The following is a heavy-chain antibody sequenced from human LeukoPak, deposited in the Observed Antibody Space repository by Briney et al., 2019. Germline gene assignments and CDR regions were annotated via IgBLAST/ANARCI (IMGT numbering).Heavy chain of an antibody. D-gene: IGHD5-18*01. Sequence: SVKGRFTISRDNAKNSLYLQMNSLRAEDTAVYYCAREGYSYGQRHYWGQGTLVTVSS. J-gene: IGHJ4*02. V-gene: IGHV3-21*01. CDR3: AREGYSYGQRHY.